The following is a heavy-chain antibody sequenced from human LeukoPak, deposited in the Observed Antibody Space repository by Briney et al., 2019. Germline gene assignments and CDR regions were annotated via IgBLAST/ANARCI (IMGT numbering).Heavy chain of an antibody. J-gene: IGHJ4*02. Sequence: GGSLRLSCAASGFTFSSYSMNWVRQAPGKGLEWVSSISSSSSYIYYADSVKGRFTISRDNAKNSLYLQMNSLRAEDTAVYYCARDASSGYSHHDYWGQGTLVTVSS. CDR2: ISSSSSYI. CDR1: GFTFSSYS. CDR3: ARDASSGYSHHDY. V-gene: IGHV3-21*01. D-gene: IGHD3-22*01.